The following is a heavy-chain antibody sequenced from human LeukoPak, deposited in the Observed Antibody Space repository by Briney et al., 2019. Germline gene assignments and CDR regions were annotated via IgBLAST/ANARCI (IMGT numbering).Heavy chain of an antibody. J-gene: IGHJ4*02. CDR2: IKQDGSEK. CDR1: GCTFSSYW. Sequence: GGSLRLSCAASGCTFSSYWMGWVRQAPGKGLEWVANIKQDGSEKYYVDSVKGRFTISRDNAKNSLYLQMNSLRAEDTAVYYCARAGQYIVVVPAAMSRVDYWGKGTLVTVSS. D-gene: IGHD2-2*01. CDR3: ARAGQYIVVVPAAMSRVDY. V-gene: IGHV3-7*01.